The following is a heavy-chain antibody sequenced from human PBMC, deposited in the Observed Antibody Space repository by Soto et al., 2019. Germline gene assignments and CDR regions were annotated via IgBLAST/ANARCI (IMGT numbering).Heavy chain of an antibody. CDR2: IFSNDEK. J-gene: IGHJ4*02. D-gene: IGHD3-9*01. Sequence: QVTLKESGPVLVKPTETLTLTCTVSGFSLSNARMGVSWIRQPPGKALEWLAHIFSNDEKSYSTSLKSRLTISKDTSKSQVVLTMTNMDPVDTATYYCARTYDILTGYSYYFDYWGQGTLVTVSS. CDR3: ARTYDILTGYSYYFDY. CDR1: GFSLSNARMG. V-gene: IGHV2-26*01.